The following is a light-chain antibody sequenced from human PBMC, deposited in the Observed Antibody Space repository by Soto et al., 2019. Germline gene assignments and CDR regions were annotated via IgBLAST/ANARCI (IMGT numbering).Light chain of an antibody. Sequence: EIVFTQSPATLSLSPGERATLSCRASQSVANYLAWYQQRPGQAPRLLIYDASNRATGIPARFRGSGSGTDFTLTISRLEPEDFAVYYCQQYTSSLITFGQGTRLEIK. CDR1: QSVANY. J-gene: IGKJ5*01. CDR2: DAS. CDR3: QQYTSSLIT. V-gene: IGKV3-11*01.